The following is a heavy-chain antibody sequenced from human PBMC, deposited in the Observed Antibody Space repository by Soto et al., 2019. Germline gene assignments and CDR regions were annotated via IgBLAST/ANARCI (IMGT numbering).Heavy chain of an antibody. D-gene: IGHD6-13*01. CDR2: ISYDGSNK. CDR3: ARESGDSWYLDY. V-gene: IGHV3-30-3*01. J-gene: IGHJ4*02. Sequence: ESGGGVVQPGRSLRLSCAASGFTFSSYAKHWVRQAPGKGLEWVAVISYDGSNKYYADSVKGRFTISRDNSKNTLYLQMNSLRAEDTAVYYCARESGDSWYLDYWGQGTLVTVSS. CDR1: GFTFSSYA.